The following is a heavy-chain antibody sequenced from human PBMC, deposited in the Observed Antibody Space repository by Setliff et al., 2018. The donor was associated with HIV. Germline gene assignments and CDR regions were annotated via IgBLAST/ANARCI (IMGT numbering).Heavy chain of an antibody. CDR2: IFYSGIT. D-gene: IGHD3-10*01. Sequence: SETLSLTCTVSGGSFTSRSYYWGWIRQPPGKGLEWIGSIFYSGITYYNPSLKSRVTISVDTSKNQFSLNLTSVTAADTAVYYCARDRDFGGNRDAFDFWGPGTLVTVSS. V-gene: IGHV4-39*07. CDR3: ARDRDFGGNRDAFDF. J-gene: IGHJ3*01. CDR1: GGSFTSRSYY.